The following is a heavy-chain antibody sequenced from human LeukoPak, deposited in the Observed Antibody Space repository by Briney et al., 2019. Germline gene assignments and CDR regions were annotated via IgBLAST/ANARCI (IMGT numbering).Heavy chain of an antibody. D-gene: IGHD4-23*01. V-gene: IGHV3-74*01. Sequence: GGSLRLSCAASGFTFSSYWMHWVRQAPGKGLVWVSRLNSDESNTNYADSVKGRFTISRDNAKNTLYLQMNSLRAEDTAVYFCARGVNYAFDIWGQGTVVTVSS. J-gene: IGHJ3*02. CDR2: LNSDESNT. CDR3: ARGVNYAFDI. CDR1: GFTFSSYW.